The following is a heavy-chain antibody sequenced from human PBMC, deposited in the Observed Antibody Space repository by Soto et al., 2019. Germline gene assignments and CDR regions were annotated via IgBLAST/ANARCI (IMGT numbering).Heavy chain of an antibody. CDR3: AKGYYSGYDLAYFDY. Sequence: EVQLLESGGGLVQPGGSLRPSCAASGFSFDDYAMTWVRQAAGKGLEWVSAISGSGDNTYYADSVKGRFTISRDNSKNTLYLQLNSLRAEDTALYYCAKGYYSGYDLAYFDYWGQGTLVTVSS. D-gene: IGHD5-12*01. J-gene: IGHJ4*02. V-gene: IGHV3-23*01. CDR1: GFSFDDYA. CDR2: ISGSGDNT.